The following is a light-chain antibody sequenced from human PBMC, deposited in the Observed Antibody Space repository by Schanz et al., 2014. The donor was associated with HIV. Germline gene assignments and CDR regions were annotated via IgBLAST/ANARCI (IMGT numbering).Light chain of an antibody. V-gene: IGKV3D-15*01. J-gene: IGKJ1*01. Sequence: DIVMTQSPATLSVSPGERVTLSCRASQSISSDLAWYQQKPGQAPRLLIYGASIRATGIPDRFSGSGSGADFTLTISRLEPEDFAVYYCQQYNNWPPTFGQGTKVEIK. CDR2: GAS. CDR1: QSISSD. CDR3: QQYNNWPPT.